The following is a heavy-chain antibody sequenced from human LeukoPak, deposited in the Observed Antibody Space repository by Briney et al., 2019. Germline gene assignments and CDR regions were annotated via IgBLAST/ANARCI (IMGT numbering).Heavy chain of an antibody. V-gene: IGHV3-30*18. CDR3: AKDQFPRDTMVRGALDY. Sequence: GGSLRLSCAASGFTFSSYGMHWVRQAPGKGLEWVAVISYDGSNKYYADSVKGRFTISRGNSKNTLYLQMNSLRAEDTAVYYCAKDQFPRDTMVRGALDYWGQGTLVTVSS. J-gene: IGHJ4*02. D-gene: IGHD3-10*01. CDR1: GFTFSSYG. CDR2: ISYDGSNK.